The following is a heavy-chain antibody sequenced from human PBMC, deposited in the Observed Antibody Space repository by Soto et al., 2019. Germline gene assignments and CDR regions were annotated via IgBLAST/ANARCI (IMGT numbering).Heavy chain of an antibody. J-gene: IGHJ4*02. D-gene: IGHD2-21*01. V-gene: IGHV3-23*01. Sequence: EVQLLESGGDLVQPGGSLRLSCAASGFTFSSYDMSWVRQAPGKGLEWVSSDSSSGSSTYYADSVKGRFTISRDNSKNTLYLQMSSLGAADTAVFHCARRDCGSGRNCEFGAPAFAYWGQGNLVTVTS. CDR2: DSSSGSST. CDR3: ARRDCGSGRNCEFGAPAFAY. CDR1: GFTFSSYD.